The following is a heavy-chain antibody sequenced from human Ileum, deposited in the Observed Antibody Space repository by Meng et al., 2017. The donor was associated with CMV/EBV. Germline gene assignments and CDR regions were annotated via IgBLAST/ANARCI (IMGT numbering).Heavy chain of an antibody. CDR1: GYTFPANH. CDR2: IYPLNGDT. CDR3: VRENWYYDF. J-gene: IGHJ4*02. D-gene: IGHD1-1*01. V-gene: IGHV1-2*02. Sequence: QGLVVQSGMEVKKPGASVKVSCKTSGYTFPANHLHWVRQAPGQGLEWMGWIYPLNGDTYFAQKFQDRVTMTRDTSITTAYMELSSLTSDDTAIYYCVRENWYYDFWGQGTLVTVSS.